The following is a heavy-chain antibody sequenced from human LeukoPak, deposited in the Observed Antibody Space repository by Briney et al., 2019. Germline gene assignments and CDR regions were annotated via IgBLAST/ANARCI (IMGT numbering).Heavy chain of an antibody. CDR2: IRSKAYGGTT. CDR3: TRDRRYCSSTSCLKPFDI. J-gene: IGHJ3*02. CDR1: GFTFGDYA. Sequence: HPGRSLRLSCTASGFTFGDYAMSWARQAPGKGLEWVGFIRSKAYGGTTEYAASVKGRFTISRDDSKSIAYLQMNSLKTEDTAVYYCTRDRRYCSSTSCLKPFDIWGQGTMVTVSS. D-gene: IGHD2-2*01. V-gene: IGHV3-49*04.